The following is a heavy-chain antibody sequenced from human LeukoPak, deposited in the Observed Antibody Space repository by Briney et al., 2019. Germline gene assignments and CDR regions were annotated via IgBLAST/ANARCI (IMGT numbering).Heavy chain of an antibody. D-gene: IGHD6-13*01. CDR1: GFTVTSNY. J-gene: IGHJ4*02. V-gene: IGHV3-23*01. CDR2: ISGSGGST. Sequence: PGGSLRLSCAASGFTVTSNYMGWVRQAPGKGLEWVSGISGSGGSTYYADFVKGRFTISRDNSKNTLYLQMNSLAAEDTAVYFCAKARYNSSWYGSDYWGQGTLVSVSS. CDR3: AKARYNSSWYGSDY.